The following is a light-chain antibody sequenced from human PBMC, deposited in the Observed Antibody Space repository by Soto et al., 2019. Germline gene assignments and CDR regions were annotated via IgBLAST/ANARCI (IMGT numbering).Light chain of an antibody. J-gene: IGKJ1*01. CDR3: QHYYSYPRT. CDR1: QGISSY. Sequence: ALRMTQSPSSLSASRGDRVTITCRGSQGISSYLAWYQQKPGKAPKLLIYAASTFQSGVPSRFSGSGSGTDFSLTISCLQSEHFATYYCQHYYSYPRTFGQGTKVEIK. V-gene: IGKV1-8*01. CDR2: AAS.